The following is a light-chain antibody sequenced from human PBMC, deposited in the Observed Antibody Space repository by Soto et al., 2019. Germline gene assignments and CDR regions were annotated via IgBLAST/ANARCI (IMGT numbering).Light chain of an antibody. Sequence: QSVLAHPPSASGSPGQSVTISCTGTSSDVGGYNYVSWYQQHPGKAPKVIIYEVSKRPSGVPDRFSGSKSGSTASLTVSGLQAEDEADYYCSSYAVTNIFVFGTGTKVTGL. CDR3: SSYAVTNIFV. V-gene: IGLV2-8*01. J-gene: IGLJ1*01. CDR1: SSDVGGYNY. CDR2: EVS.